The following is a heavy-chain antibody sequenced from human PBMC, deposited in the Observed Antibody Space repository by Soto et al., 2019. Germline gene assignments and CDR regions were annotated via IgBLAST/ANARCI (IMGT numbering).Heavy chain of an antibody. CDR2: ISAYNGNT. CDR1: GYTFNRNG. J-gene: IGHJ4*02. V-gene: IGHV1-18*01. Sequence: QVQLVQSGAEVKKPGASVKVSCKASGYTFNRNGISWVRQAPGQGLERMGWISAYNGNTNYAQNFQGRVTMTTDTSNSTAYMELRSLRSDDTAVYYCARDRWLYYFDYWGQGTLVTVSS. CDR3: ARDRWLYYFDY. D-gene: IGHD5-12*01.